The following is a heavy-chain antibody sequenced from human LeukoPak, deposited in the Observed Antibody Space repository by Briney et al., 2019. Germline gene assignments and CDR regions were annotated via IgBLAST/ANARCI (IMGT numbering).Heavy chain of an antibody. CDR2: ISGSGGST. CDR3: AKVASSSWYLYYYYGMDV. J-gene: IGHJ6*02. V-gene: IGHV3-23*01. CDR1: GFTFSSYA. D-gene: IGHD6-13*01. Sequence: GGSLSLSCAASGFTFSSYAMSWVRQAPGKGLEWVSAISGSGGSTYYADSVKGRFTISRDNSKNTLYLQMNSLRAEDTAVYNCAKVASSSWYLYYYYGMDVWGQGTTVTVSS.